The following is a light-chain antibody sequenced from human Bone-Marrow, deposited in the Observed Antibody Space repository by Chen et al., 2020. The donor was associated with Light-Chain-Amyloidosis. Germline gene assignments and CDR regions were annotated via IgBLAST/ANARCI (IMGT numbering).Light chain of an antibody. CDR2: DDS. CDR1: NIGSTS. Sequence: SYVLTQPSSVSVAPGQTATIACGGNNIGSTSVHWYQQPPGQAPLLVVYDDSDRPSGIPERLSGSNSGNTATLTISRVEAGDEADYYCQVWDRSSDRPVFSGGTKLTVL. J-gene: IGLJ3*02. V-gene: IGLV3-21*02. CDR3: QVWDRSSDRPV.